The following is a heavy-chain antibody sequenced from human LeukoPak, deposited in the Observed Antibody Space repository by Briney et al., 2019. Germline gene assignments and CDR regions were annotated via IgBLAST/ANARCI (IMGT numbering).Heavy chain of an antibody. J-gene: IGHJ6*03. V-gene: IGHV4-39*02. CDR3: AGLRATGTGRGYVDV. CDR2: FYNSEST. D-gene: IGHD6-13*01. CDR1: GDSISSPSYY. Sequence: PSETLSLTCTVSGDSISSPSYYWGWIRQPPGKGLEWIGSFYNSESTYYNPSLRSRLTISVDTSKNLFSLKLSSVTAADTAKFYCAGLRATGTGRGYVDVWGKGTTVIVSS.